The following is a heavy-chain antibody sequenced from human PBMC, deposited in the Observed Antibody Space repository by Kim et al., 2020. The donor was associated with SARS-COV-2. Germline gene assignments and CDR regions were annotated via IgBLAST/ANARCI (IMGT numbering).Heavy chain of an antibody. J-gene: IGHJ3*01. V-gene: IGHV3-73*01. CDR2: IRSRVYSYAT. D-gene: IGHD1-1*01. Sequence: GGSLRLSCAASGFTFSDSPIHWVRQASGKGLEWVGRIRSRVYSYATSYAASVKGRFTISRDDSASTAYLQMNSLKTEDTAVYYCTRIPGTTLDFWAAFDV. CDR3: TRIPGTTLDFWAAFDV. CDR1: GFTFSDSP.